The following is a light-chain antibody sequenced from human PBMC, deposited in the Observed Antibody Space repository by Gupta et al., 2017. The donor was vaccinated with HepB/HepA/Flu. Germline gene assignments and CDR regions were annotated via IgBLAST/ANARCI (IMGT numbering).Light chain of an antibody. Sequence: EVVLTQYPATLSLSPGERSTLSCRASQSVSNFLDWYQQKPGQAPRLLIYDASSRATGFPARFSDSGSGTEFTLTISSLEPEDFAVYYCQHGSRWPRTFGQGTKVEIK. CDR3: QHGSRWPRT. V-gene: IGKV3-11*01. J-gene: IGKJ1*01. CDR2: DAS. CDR1: QSVSNF.